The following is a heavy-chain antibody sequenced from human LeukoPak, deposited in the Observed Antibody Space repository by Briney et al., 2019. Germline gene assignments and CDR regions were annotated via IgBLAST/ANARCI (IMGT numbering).Heavy chain of an antibody. CDR3: ARHLGSVNYDAFDI. D-gene: IGHD1-7*01. CDR2: IYYSGST. J-gene: IGHJ3*02. CDR1: GGSISSYY. V-gene: IGHV4-59*08. Sequence: SETLSLTCTVSGGSISSYYWSWIRQPPGKGLEWIGYIYYSGSTNYNPSLKSRVTISVDTSKNQFSLKLSSATAADTAVYYCARHLGSVNYDAFDIWGQGTMVTVSS.